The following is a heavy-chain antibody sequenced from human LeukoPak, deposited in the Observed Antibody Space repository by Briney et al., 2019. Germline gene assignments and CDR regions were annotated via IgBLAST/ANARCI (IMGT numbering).Heavy chain of an antibody. Sequence: KPSETLSLTCIVTGGSIRSSSYYWGWIRQPPGKGLEWIGSIYYSGSTYYNPSLKSRVTISVDTPTNRFSLKLSSVTAADTAVYYCASQPYYDILTGYSHFDYWGQGTLVTVSS. CDR2: IYYSGST. V-gene: IGHV4-39*01. D-gene: IGHD3-9*01. J-gene: IGHJ4*02. CDR1: GGSIRSSSYY. CDR3: ASQPYYDILTGYSHFDY.